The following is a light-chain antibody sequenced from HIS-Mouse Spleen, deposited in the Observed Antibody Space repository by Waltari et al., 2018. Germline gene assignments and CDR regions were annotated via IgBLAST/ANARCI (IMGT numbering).Light chain of an antibody. CDR3: YSTDSSGNHRV. CDR1: ALPTKY. V-gene: IGLV3-10*01. CDR2: EDS. J-gene: IGLJ2*01. Sequence: SYELTQPPSVSVSPGQTARITCSGDALPTKYAYWYQQKSGQAPLLVIYEDSKRPSGIPERFSGSRSGTMATLTISGAQVEDEADYYCYSTDSSGNHRVFGGGTKLTVL.